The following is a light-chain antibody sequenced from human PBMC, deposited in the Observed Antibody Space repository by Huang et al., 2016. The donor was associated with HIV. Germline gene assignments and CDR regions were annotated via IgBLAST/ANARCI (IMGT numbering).Light chain of an antibody. CDR1: QRIGTN. Sequence: IILTQSPATLSLSPGEGATLSCRASQRIGTNLAWYQQGPGQAPSLLVYGASTRATGVPVRFSVSGSGTQFNLTLSSLQSEDFATYYCQHYSNWPPLTFGGGTKVDI. CDR3: QHYSNWPPLT. J-gene: IGKJ4*01. V-gene: IGKV3-15*01. CDR2: GAS.